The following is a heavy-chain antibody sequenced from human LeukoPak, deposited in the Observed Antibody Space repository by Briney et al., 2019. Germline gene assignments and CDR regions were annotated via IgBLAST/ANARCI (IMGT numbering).Heavy chain of an antibody. D-gene: IGHD3-16*01. V-gene: IGHV3-48*01. J-gene: IGHJ4*02. CDR2: ISSSSSNI. CDR1: GFAFSSYS. CDR3: ARGLQVWAYYFDY. Sequence: GGSLRLSCAASGFAFSSYSMNWVRQAPGKGLEWVSYISSSSSNIYYADSVRGRFTVSRDNAKKSLYLQMNSLRAEDTAVYYCARGLQVWAYYFDYWGQGTLVTVSS.